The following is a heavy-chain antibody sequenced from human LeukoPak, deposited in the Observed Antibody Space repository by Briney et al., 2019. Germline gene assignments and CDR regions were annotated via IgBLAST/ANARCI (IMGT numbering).Heavy chain of an antibody. D-gene: IGHD5-12*01. CDR3: AKSLTDIVATIRSGADY. Sequence: PGGSLRLSCAASGFTFSSYAMSWVRQAPGKGLEWVSGISGSGGSTSYADSVKGRITISRDNSKNTLFLQMNSLRVEDTAVYYCAKSLTDIVATIRSGADYWGQGTLVFVSS. CDR1: GFTFSSYA. CDR2: ISGSGGST. J-gene: IGHJ4*02. V-gene: IGHV3-23*01.